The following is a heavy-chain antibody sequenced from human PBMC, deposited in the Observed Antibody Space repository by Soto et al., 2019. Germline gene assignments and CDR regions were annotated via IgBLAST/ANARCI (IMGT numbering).Heavy chain of an antibody. D-gene: IGHD6-13*01. V-gene: IGHV3-9*01. J-gene: IGHJ1*01. CDR2: INWNSGSI. CDR3: VKDESINWYSGHFRH. Sequence: VQLVGSGGGLVQPGRSLRLSCAASGFTFDDYAMHWVRQVPGKGLEWVSGINWNSGSIGYGDSVKGRFAISRDNAKNSLHLQMNSLSAEDTAFYYCVKDESINWYSGHFRHWGQGTLVTVSS. CDR1: GFTFDDYA.